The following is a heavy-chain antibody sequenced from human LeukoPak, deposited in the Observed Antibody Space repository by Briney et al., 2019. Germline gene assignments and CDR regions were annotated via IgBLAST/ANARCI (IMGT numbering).Heavy chain of an antibody. Sequence: PSETLSLTCSVSAGSIRSDNYYWSWIRQFPGKGLEWIGYIYYSGSTYYNPSLKSRVTISLDTSKSHFSLNLNSVTAADTAIYYCARLYGSGSNYLDYWGQATLATVSS. D-gene: IGHD3-10*01. CDR2: IYYSGST. CDR3: ARLYGSGSNYLDY. V-gene: IGHV4-31*03. CDR1: AGSIRSDNYY. J-gene: IGHJ4*02.